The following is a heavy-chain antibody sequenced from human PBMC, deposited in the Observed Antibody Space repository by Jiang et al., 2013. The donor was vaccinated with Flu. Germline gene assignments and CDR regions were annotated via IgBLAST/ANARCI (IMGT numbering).Heavy chain of an antibody. J-gene: IGHJ4*02. D-gene: IGHD5-18*01. V-gene: IGHV4-39*01. Sequence: GPGLVKPSETLSLTCTVSGGSISSSSYYWGWIRQPPGKGLEWIGSIYYSGSTYYNPSLKSRVTISVDTSKNQFSLKLSSVTAADTAVYYCARPNSRGYSYAFDYWGQGTLVTVSS. CDR1: GGSISSSSYY. CDR2: IYYSGST. CDR3: ARPNSRGYSYAFDY.